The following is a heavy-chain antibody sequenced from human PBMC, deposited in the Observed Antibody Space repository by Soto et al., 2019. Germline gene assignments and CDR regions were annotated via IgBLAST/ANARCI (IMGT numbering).Heavy chain of an antibody. CDR3: AREYSGYYPNYDMDV. V-gene: IGHV3-7*01. CDR2: IKHEGSEQ. J-gene: IGHJ6*02. CDR1: GFTFSSYW. Sequence: PGGPLSLSCAASGFTFSSYWMSWVRQAPGRGREWGANIKHEGSEQYNVDSVKGRFTIPRDNAKNSLYLQKNSLRAEDTAVYYCAREYSGYYPNYDMDVWGQGTTVTFSS. D-gene: IGHD5-12*01.